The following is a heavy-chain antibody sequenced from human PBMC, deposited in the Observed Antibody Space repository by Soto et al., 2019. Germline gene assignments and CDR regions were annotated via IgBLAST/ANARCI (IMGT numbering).Heavy chain of an antibody. Sequence: GASVKVSCKASGGTFSSYAISWVRQAPGQGLEWMGGIIPIFGTANYAQKFQGRVTITADESTSTAYMELSSLRSEDTAVYYCARDLWVLGNYGSGSYYLGYWGQGTLVTVSS. J-gene: IGHJ4*02. CDR2: IIPIFGTA. V-gene: IGHV1-69*13. CDR1: GGTFSSYA. CDR3: ARDLWVLGNYGSGSYYLGY. D-gene: IGHD3-10*01.